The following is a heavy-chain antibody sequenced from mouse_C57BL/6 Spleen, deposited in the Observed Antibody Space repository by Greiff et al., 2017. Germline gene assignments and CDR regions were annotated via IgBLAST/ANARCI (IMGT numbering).Heavy chain of an antibody. D-gene: IGHD1-1*01. V-gene: IGHV1-80*01. CDR3: GRPITSGGDDWFAY. CDR2: IYPGDGDT. J-gene: IGHJ3*01. CDR1: GYAFSSYW. Sequence: QVHVKQSGAELVKPGASVKISCKASGYAFSSYWMHWVKQRPGQGLEWIGQIYPGDGDTNYNGKFKGKATLTADKSSSTAYMQLSSLTSEDSAVYFCGRPITSGGDDWFAYWGQGTLVTVSA.